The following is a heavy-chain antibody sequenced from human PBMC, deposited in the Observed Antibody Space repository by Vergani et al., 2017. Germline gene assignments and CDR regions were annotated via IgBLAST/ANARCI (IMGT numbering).Heavy chain of an antibody. D-gene: IGHD4-17*01. Sequence: QVQLVQSGAEVKKPGASVKVSCKASGYTFTSYGISWVRQAPGQWLEWMGWISAYNGNTNYAQKPQRRVTMTTDTSTNTAYMELRSLRSDDTAVYDCAGVFDDYGDGDYWGQGTLVTVSS. J-gene: IGHJ4*02. CDR2: ISAYNGNT. CDR3: AGVFDDYGDGDY. V-gene: IGHV1-18*01. CDR1: GYTFTSYG.